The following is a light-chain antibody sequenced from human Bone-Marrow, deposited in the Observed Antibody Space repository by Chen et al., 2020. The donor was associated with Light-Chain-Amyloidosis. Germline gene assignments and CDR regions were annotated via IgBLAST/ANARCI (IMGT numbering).Light chain of an antibody. CDR1: SGDVGSYNY. V-gene: IGLV2-14*01. CDR2: AVS. J-gene: IGLJ1*01. Sequence: QSALPQPASVSGSPGQSITISCTGTSGDVGSYNYVSWYQQHPGKAPKVMIYAVSNRPSGVSNRFSGSKSGNTASLAISGLQDEDEADYYCSSFTSSSSYVFGPGTKVTVL. CDR3: SSFTSSSSYV.